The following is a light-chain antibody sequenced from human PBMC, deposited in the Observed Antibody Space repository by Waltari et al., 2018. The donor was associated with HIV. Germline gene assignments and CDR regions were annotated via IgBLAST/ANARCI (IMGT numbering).Light chain of an antibody. Sequence: QLVLTQSPSASASLGASVKLTCTLSSEYSHSTIAWHQQKAEKGPRFLMTVAPDGRLTKGDGVPDRFSGSSSGTGRYLTISRLQSDDEADYFCQTWAPGIVVFGGGAKLTVL. V-gene: IGLV4-69*01. CDR3: QTWAPGIVV. CDR2: VAPDGRL. CDR1: SEYSHST. J-gene: IGLJ2*01.